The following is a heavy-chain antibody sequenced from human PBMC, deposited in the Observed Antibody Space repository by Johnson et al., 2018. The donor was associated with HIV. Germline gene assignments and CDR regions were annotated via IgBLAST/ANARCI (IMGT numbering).Heavy chain of an antibody. Sequence: VQLVESGGGVVRPGGSLRLSCAASGFTLHDYDMSWVRQAPGKGLEWVSGFYRNGGSTGYAASVKGRFPISRENAKNSVYLQMNSLRAEDTAVYYCARSYSGNSAFEIWGQGTMVTVSS. CDR1: GFTLHDYD. J-gene: IGHJ3*02. CDR3: ARSYSGNSAFEI. D-gene: IGHD1-26*01. CDR2: FYRNGGST. V-gene: IGHV3-20*04.